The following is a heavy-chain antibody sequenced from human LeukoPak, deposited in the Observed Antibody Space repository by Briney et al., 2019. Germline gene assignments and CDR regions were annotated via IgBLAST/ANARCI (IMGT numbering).Heavy chain of an antibody. V-gene: IGHV6-1*01. CDR3: ARFIGGRGAFDP. CDR2: TYYRSKWYI. J-gene: IGHJ5*02. Sequence: SQTLSLTCAISGDSVSSYSAGWNWIRQSPSRGLEWLGRTYYRSKWYIDYAVSVKSRISINPDTSKNQFSLKLSSVTAADTAVYYCARFIGGRGAFDPWGQGTLVTVSS. D-gene: IGHD1-26*01. CDR1: GDSVSSYSAG.